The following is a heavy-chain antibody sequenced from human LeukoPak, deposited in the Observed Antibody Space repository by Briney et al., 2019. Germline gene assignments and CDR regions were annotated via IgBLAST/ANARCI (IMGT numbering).Heavy chain of an antibody. CDR3: AKALLHYDILPGPDY. Sequence: GRSLRLSCAASGFTFDDYAMHWVRQAPGKGLEWVSGISWNSGSIGYADSVKGRFTISRDNAKNSLYLQMNSLRAEDTALYYCAKALLHYDILPGPDYWGQGTLVTVSS. J-gene: IGHJ4*02. CDR1: GFTFDDYA. CDR2: ISWNSGSI. V-gene: IGHV3-9*01. D-gene: IGHD3-9*01.